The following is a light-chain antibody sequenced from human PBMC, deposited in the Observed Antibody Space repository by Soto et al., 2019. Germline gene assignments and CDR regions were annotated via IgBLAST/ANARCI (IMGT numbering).Light chain of an antibody. CDR1: QSISTY. CDR2: DAS. J-gene: IGKJ5*01. V-gene: IGKV1-39*01. Sequence: DIQMTHSQSSLSASVGNRVTITYRASQSISTYLNWYQKKPGKDPNLLIYDASRLQSGVPSRFSGSGGGTDFTLSISSVQPEDFATYFCQQSYMDPITFGQGTRLEIK. CDR3: QQSYMDPIT.